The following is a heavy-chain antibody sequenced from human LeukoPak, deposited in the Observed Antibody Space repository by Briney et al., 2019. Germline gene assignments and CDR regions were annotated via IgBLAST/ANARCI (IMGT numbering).Heavy chain of an antibody. CDR2: IYHSGNT. D-gene: IGHD7-27*01. V-gene: IGHV4-4*02. CDR3: VRSNWGVDRAMDS. Sequence: SGTLSPTCAVSGDSISGTYWWAWVRQSPEKGLEWIGEIYHSGNTNYNPSLKSRVTLSLDKSESHFSLKLDSLTAADTAIYYCVRSNWGVDRAMDSWGQGTLVAVSS. J-gene: IGHJ4*02. CDR1: GDSISGTYW.